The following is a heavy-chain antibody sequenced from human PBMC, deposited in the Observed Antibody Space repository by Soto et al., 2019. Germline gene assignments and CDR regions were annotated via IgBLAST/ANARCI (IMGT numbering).Heavy chain of an antibody. V-gene: IGHV3-23*01. CDR1: GFTLDNG. J-gene: IGHJ4*02. CDR2: IDYSSANT. Sequence: GGSLRLSCAASGFTLDNGMTWVRQAPGKGLEWISTIDYSSANTHYADSVKGRFTISRDKSRNTVALQMSNLRAEDTALYYCVSWVSAHFDNWGQGTLVTV. CDR3: VSWVSAHFDN. D-gene: IGHD2-8*01.